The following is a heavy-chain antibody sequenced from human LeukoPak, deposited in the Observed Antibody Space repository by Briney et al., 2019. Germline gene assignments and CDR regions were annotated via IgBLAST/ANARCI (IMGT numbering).Heavy chain of an antibody. V-gene: IGHV3-9*01. CDR2: ISWNSGSI. CDR3: AKGRDKYQLLSKNWFDP. D-gene: IGHD2-2*01. J-gene: IGHJ5*02. Sequence: GRSLRLSCAASGFTFDDYAMHWVRQAPGKGLEWVSGISWNSGSIGYADSVKGRFTISRDNAKNSLYLQMNSLRAEDTALYYCAKGRDKYQLLSKNWFDPWGQGTLVSVSS. CDR1: GFTFDDYA.